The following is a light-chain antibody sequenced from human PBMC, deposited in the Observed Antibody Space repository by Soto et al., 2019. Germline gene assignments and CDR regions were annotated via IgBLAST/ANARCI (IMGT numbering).Light chain of an antibody. CDR1: ETLSSSY. J-gene: IGKJ5*01. CDR2: DAN. CDR3: QQYGGSPSIT. Sequence: EIVLTQSPGTLSLSPGERATLSCRTSETLSSSYLAWYQQKPGQAPRLLMYDANSRAAGVPDRFSGSGTGTDFTLSISRLEPEDFAVYFCQQYGGSPSITFGQGTRLE. V-gene: IGKV3-20*01.